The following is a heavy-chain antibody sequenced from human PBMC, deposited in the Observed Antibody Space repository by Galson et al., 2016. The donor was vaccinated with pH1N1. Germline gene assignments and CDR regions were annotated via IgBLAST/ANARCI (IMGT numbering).Heavy chain of an antibody. D-gene: IGHD6-19*01. J-gene: IGHJ4*02. CDR3: ARRLVRSSDY. Sequence: SVKVSCKASGYTFISNAIHWVRQAPGQRLEWMGWINVGNGNRKYSQKFQGRVTITRDTSASTAYMELSSLKSEDTAVYYCARRLVRSSDYWGQGTLVTVSS. V-gene: IGHV1-3*01. CDR1: GYTFISNA. CDR2: INVGNGNR.